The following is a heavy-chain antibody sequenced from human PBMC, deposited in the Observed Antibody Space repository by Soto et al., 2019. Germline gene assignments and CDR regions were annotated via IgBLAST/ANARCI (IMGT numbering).Heavy chain of an antibody. CDR3: ASVIQVLWLSFDP. J-gene: IGHJ5*02. CDR1: GFTFSSYA. D-gene: IGHD3-10*01. V-gene: IGHV3-23*01. CDR2: ISGSGGST. Sequence: GWSLRLSCSASGFTFSSYAMSWVRQAPGQGLEWVSAISGSGGSTYYADSVKGRFTISRDNSKNTLYLQMNSLRAEDTAVYYCASVIQVLWLSFDPWGQGTLVTVAS.